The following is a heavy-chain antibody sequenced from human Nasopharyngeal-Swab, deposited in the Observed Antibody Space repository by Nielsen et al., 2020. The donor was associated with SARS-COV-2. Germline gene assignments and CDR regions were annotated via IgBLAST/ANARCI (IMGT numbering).Heavy chain of an antibody. CDR3: ARNPTDELLWYYYYGMDV. D-gene: IGHD2-2*01. CDR2: ISSSSSYI. J-gene: IGHJ6*02. CDR1: GFTFSSYS. Sequence: GRSLRLSCAASGFTFSSYSMNWVRQAPGKGLEWVSSISSSSSYIYYADSVKGRFTISRDNAKNSLYLQMNSLRAEDTAVYYCARNPTDELLWYYYYGMDVWGQGTTVTVSS. V-gene: IGHV3-21*01.